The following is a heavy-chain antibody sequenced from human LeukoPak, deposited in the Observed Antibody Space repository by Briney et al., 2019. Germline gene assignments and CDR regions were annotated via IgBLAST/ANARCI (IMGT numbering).Heavy chain of an antibody. V-gene: IGHV3-23*01. CDR3: ARDYDRYYMDV. D-gene: IGHD3-3*01. J-gene: IGHJ6*03. Sequence: PGGTLRLSCAASGFTFSSCGMSWVRQAPGKGLEWVSAISGSGGSTYYADSVKGRFTISRDNSKNTLYLQMNSLRAEDTAVYYCARDYDRYYMDVWGKGTTVTVSS. CDR2: ISGSGGST. CDR1: GFTFSSCG.